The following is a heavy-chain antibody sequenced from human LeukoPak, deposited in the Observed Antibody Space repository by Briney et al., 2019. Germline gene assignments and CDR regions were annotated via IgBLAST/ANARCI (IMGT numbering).Heavy chain of an antibody. D-gene: IGHD6-19*01. J-gene: IGHJ5*02. V-gene: IGHV1-69*04. Sequence: SVKVSCKASGYTFTSYGISWVRQAPGQGLEWMGRIIPILGIANYAQKFQGRVTITADKSTSTAYMELSSLRSEDTAVYYCARVGRGLAVSPGISSPPFDPWGQGTLVTVSS. CDR3: ARVGRGLAVSPGISSPPFDP. CDR1: GYTFTSYG. CDR2: IIPILGIA.